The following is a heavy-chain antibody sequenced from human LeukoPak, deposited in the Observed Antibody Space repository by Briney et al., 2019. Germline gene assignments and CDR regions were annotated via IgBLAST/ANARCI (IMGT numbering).Heavy chain of an antibody. Sequence: GESLRLSCAASGFTFSSYWMSWVRQAPGKGLEWVANIKQDGSEKYYVDSVKGRFTISRDNAKNSLYLQMNSLRAEDTAVYYCARFDYADYLAFDYWGQGTLVTVSS. V-gene: IGHV3-7*02. CDR2: IKQDGSEK. CDR1: GFTFSSYW. D-gene: IGHD4-17*01. J-gene: IGHJ4*02. CDR3: ARFDYADYLAFDY.